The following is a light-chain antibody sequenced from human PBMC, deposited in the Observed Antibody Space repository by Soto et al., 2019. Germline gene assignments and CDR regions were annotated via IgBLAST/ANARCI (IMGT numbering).Light chain of an antibody. CDR2: GAS. V-gene: IGKV3-15*01. Sequence: EILMTQSPATLSVSPGERATLSCRASQSVDSNLAWYQQKPGQAPRLLIYGASTRATGISARFSGSGSGTEFTLTISSLQSEDFVVYYCQQYNKWPPTFGQGTKVDIK. CDR3: QQYNKWPPT. CDR1: QSVDSN. J-gene: IGKJ1*01.